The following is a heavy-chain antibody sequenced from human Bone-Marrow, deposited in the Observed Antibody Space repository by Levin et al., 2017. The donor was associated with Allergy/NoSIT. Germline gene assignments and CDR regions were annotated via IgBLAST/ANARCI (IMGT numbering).Heavy chain of an antibody. J-gene: IGHJ4*02. D-gene: IGHD4-23*01. CDR2: IYPSGST. Sequence: SETLSLTCIVSGGSIRSYYWSWIRQPAGKGLEWIGRIYPSGSTTYNPSLKSRVTMSADTSKNHFSLKLRSVTGADTAVYYCARGNGGAFDYWGQGGLVTVSS. V-gene: IGHV4-4*07. CDR1: GGSIRSYY. CDR3: ARGNGGAFDY.